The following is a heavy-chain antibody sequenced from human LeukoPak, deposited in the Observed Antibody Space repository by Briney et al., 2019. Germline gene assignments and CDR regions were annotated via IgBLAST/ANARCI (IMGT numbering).Heavy chain of an antibody. V-gene: IGHV1-8*01. Sequence: GASVKVSCKASGYTFTSYDINWVRQATGQGLEWMGWMNTNSGNTGYAQKFQGRVTMTRNTSMSTAYMELRSLRSEDTAVYYCERADSSGWPHFDYWGQGTLVTVSS. CDR3: ERADSSGWPHFDY. CDR1: GYTFTSYD. J-gene: IGHJ4*02. D-gene: IGHD6-19*01. CDR2: MNTNSGNT.